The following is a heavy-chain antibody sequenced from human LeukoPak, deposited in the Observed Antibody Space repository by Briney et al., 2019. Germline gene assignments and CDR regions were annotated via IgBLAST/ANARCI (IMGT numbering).Heavy chain of an antibody. V-gene: IGHV3-23*01. CDR3: AKDRGYSYGQIDY. D-gene: IGHD5-18*01. J-gene: IGHJ4*02. CDR1: GFTFSGYA. Sequence: GSLRLSCAASGFTFSGYAMSWVRQAPGKGLEWVSAISGSGGSTYYADSVKGRFTISRDNSKNTLYLQMNSLRAEDTAVYYCAKDRGYSYGQIDYWGQGTLVTVSS. CDR2: ISGSGGST.